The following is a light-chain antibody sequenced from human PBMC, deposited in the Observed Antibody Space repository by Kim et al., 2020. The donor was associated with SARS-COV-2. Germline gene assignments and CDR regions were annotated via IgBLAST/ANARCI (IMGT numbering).Light chain of an antibody. CDR1: QSVSSN. J-gene: IGKJ4*01. Sequence: SPGERATLSCRASQSVSSNLAWYQQKPGQAPRLLNYGASTRATGIPARFSGSGSGTEFTLTISSLQSEDFAVYYCQQYNNWPPLTFGGGTKVDIK. CDR3: QQYNNWPPLT. V-gene: IGKV3-15*01. CDR2: GAS.